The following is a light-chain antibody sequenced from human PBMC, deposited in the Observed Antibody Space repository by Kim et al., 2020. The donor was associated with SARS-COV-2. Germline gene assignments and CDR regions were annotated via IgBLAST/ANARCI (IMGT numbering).Light chain of an antibody. V-gene: IGKV1-5*03. J-gene: IGKJ1*01. CDR2: ETS. CDR1: QDVGTW. CDR3: HQYRSYST. Sequence: SASVGDRVTITCRASQDVGTWLAWYQQKPGRAPKLLISETSTLETGVPSRFRGSGSGTEFTLIISSLQPDDFATYYCHQYRSYSTFGHGTKVDIK.